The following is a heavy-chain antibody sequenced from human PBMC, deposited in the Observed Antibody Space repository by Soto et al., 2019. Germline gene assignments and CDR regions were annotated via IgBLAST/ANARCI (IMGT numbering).Heavy chain of an antibody. CDR1: GGSIISSGYY. D-gene: IGHD3-16*01. CDR3: ARDGGGENYEYGMDV. CDR2: IYYSGTT. V-gene: IGHV4-31*03. J-gene: IGHJ6*02. Sequence: QVQLQESGPGLVKPSQTLSLTCTVSGGSIISSGYYWNWIRQHPGKGLEWIGYIYYSGTTSYNPSLKSRLRISVDTSNNQFSLNLRPVTAADTAGYYCARDGGGENYEYGMDVWDQGTTVTVSS.